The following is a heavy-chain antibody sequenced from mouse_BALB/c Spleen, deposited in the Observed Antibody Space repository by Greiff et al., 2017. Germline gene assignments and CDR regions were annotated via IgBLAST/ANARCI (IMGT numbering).Heavy chain of an antibody. CDR2: IDPANGNT. CDR3: ARVTTVVVH. V-gene: IGHV14-3*02. CDR1: GFNIKDTY. D-gene: IGHD1-1*01. J-gene: IGHJ2*01. Sequence: VHVKQSGAELVKPGASVKLSCTASGFNIKDTYMHWVKQRPEQGLEWIGRIDPANGNTKYDPKFQGKATITADTSSNTAYLQLSSLTSEDTAVYYCARVTTVVVHWGQGTTLTVSS.